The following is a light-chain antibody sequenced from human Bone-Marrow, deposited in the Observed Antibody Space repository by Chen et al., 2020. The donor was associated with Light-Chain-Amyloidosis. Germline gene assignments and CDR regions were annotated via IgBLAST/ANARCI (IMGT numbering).Light chain of an antibody. CDR3: SSYTITNTLV. CDR2: EVT. J-gene: IGLJ1*01. Sequence: QSALTQPAYVSGSPGQSITISCTGTSSDVGGDNHVSWYQQHPDKAPKLMIYEVTHRPSWVPDRFSGSKSDNTASLTISGLQTEDEADYFCSSYTITNTLVFGSGTRVTVL. CDR1: SSDVGGDNH. V-gene: IGLV2-14*01.